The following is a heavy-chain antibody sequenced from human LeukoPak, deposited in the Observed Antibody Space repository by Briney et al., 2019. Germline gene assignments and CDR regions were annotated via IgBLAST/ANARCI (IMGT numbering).Heavy chain of an antibody. D-gene: IGHD2-2*01. J-gene: IGHJ6*03. CDR2: INHSGST. CDR1: GVSFSGYY. V-gene: IGHV4-34*01. CDR3: ARLGYCSSTSCRYYYYYYYMDV. Sequence: SETLSLTCAVYGVSFSGYYWTWIRHPPGKGLQWIGEINHSGSTNYNPSLKSRVTMSVDTSKNQFSLKLSSVTAADTAVYYCARLGYCSSTSCRYYYYYYYMDVWGKGTTVTVSS.